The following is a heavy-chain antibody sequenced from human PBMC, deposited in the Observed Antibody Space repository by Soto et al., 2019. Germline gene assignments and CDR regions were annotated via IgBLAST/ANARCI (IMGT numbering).Heavy chain of an antibody. V-gene: IGHV3-23*01. D-gene: IGHD6-19*01. CDR2: ISDSGGNT. CDR3: AKEMYSSGWADAFDF. J-gene: IGHJ3*01. Sequence: EVQLWESGGGLVQPGGSLRLSCAASGFTFTTYAMSWVRQAPGKGLEWVSDISDSGGNTYYADSVKGRFTISRDNSRDTLYLQMNSLRAEDTAVYYCAKEMYSSGWADAFDFWGQGTMVTVSS. CDR1: GFTFTTYA.